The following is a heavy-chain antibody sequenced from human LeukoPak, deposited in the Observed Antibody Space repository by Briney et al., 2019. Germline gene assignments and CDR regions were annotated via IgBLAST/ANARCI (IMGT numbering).Heavy chain of an antibody. CDR3: ARAPPYSGSYDY. CDR2: IYTSGST. J-gene: IGHJ4*02. V-gene: IGHV4-4*09. Sequence: ASETLSLICTVSGGSISSYYWSWIRQPPGKGLEWIGYIYTSGSTNYNPSLKSRVTISVDTSKNQFSLKLSSVTAADTAVYYCARAPPYSGSYDYWGQGTLVTVSS. CDR1: GGSISSYY. D-gene: IGHD1-26*01.